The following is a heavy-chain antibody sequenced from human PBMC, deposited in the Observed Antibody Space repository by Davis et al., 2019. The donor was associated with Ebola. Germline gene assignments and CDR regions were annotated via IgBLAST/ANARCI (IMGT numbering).Heavy chain of an antibody. CDR1: GFSFNKYG. CDR3: AKEMEVTKPYDH. J-gene: IGHJ4*02. V-gene: IGHV3-23*01. D-gene: IGHD2-21*02. Sequence: GSLRLSCAASGFSFNKYGMSWVRQALGKGLEWVAAVSRKGGAYYADSVEGRFTVFRDTSTDTLFLQMDSLRDEDTAVYYCAKEMEVTKPYDHWGQGTLVTVSS. CDR2: VSRKGGA.